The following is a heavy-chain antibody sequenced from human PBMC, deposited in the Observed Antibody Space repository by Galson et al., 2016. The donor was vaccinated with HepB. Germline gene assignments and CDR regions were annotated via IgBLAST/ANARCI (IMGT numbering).Heavy chain of an antibody. V-gene: IGHV3-30*04. Sequence: SLRLSCAGSGYNFSNFAMHWVRQAPGKWLQWVAVISYDGHIKHYADSVKGRFTISRDNSQNTLYLQLNSLTAADTAIYFCARDYGHSNGVVIGYVMDVWGQGTTVTVSS. CDR1: GYNFSNFA. CDR3: ARDYGHSNGVVIGYVMDV. J-gene: IGHJ6*02. D-gene: IGHD3-3*01. CDR2: ISYDGHIK.